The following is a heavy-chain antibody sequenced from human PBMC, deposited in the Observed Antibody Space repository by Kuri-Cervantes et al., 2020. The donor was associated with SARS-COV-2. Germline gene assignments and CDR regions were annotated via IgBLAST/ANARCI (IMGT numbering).Heavy chain of an antibody. CDR3: AKDGLAAAGLHYYYYYGMDV. D-gene: IGHD6-13*01. J-gene: IGHJ6*02. Sequence: GESLKISCAASGFTFSSYAMSWVRQAPGKGLEWVSAISGSGGSTYYADSVKGRFTISRDNSKNTLYLQMNSLRAEDTAVYYCAKDGLAAAGLHYYYYYGMDVWGQGTTVTGSS. V-gene: IGHV3-23*01. CDR2: ISGSGGST. CDR1: GFTFSSYA.